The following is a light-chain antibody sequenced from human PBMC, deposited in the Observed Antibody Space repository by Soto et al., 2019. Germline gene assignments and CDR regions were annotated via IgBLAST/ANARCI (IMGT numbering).Light chain of an antibody. CDR3: TSYTSSSTLEV. V-gene: IGLV2-14*01. CDR1: SSDVGGYNY. CDR2: DVS. J-gene: IGLJ2*01. Sequence: QSALTQPASVSGSPGQSITISCTGTSSDVGGYNYVSWYQQHPGKAPKLMIYDVSYRPSGVSNRFSGSKSGNTASLTISGLQAEDEAYYYCTSYTSSSTLEVFGGGTQLTVL.